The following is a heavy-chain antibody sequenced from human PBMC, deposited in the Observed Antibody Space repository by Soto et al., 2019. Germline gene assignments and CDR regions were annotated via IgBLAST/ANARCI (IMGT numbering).Heavy chain of an antibody. CDR1: GFTFDDYA. J-gene: IGHJ4*02. V-gene: IGHV3-9*01. CDR3: AKDMRGSSGWYYFDN. D-gene: IGHD6-19*01. Sequence: EVQLVESGGGLVQPGRSLRLSCAASGFTFDDYAMHWVRQAPGKGLEWVSGIGWNSGTMGYADSVKGRFTISRDNAKNFLYLQMNSLRPEDTALYYCAKDMRGSSGWYYFDNWGQGTLVTVSS. CDR2: IGWNSGTM.